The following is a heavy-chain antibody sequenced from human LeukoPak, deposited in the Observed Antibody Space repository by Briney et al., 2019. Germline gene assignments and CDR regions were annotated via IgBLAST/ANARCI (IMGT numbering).Heavy chain of an antibody. CDR1: GGTFSSYA. V-gene: IGHV1-18*01. J-gene: IGHJ4*02. CDR2: IRGDNGNT. Sequence: GASVKVSCKASGGTFSSYAISWVRQAPGQGLEWVGWIRGDNGNTNYAQKLQGRVTMTTDTSTSTAYTELRSLRSDDTAVYYCARNDLHYFDYWGQGTLVTVSS. CDR3: ARNDLHYFDY.